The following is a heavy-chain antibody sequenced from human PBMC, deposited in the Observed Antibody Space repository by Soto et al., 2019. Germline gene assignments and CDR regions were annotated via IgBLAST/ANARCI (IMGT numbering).Heavy chain of an antibody. CDR1: VYIFTNYW. CDR3: ARHRIAADIFDV. Sequence: PGESLKISCKAPVYIFTNYWITWVRQMPGKGLEWMGRIDASDSYTNYSPSYQGHVTISVDKSITTAYLQWSSLKASDTAMYYCARHRIAADIFDVWGQGTMVTVSS. D-gene: IGHD6-13*01. CDR2: IDASDSYT. J-gene: IGHJ3*01. V-gene: IGHV5-10-1*01.